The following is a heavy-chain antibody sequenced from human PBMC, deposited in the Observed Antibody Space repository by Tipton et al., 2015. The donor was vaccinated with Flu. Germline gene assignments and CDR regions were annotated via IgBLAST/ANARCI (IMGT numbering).Heavy chain of an antibody. J-gene: IGHJ5*02. CDR1: GDSMGSRYY. CDR2: IHRAGNT. D-gene: IGHD4-11*01. V-gene: IGHV4-38-2*01. Sequence: TLSLTCSVSGDSMGSRYYWGWIRQAPGKGLEWIANIHRAGNTYYNPSLKSRVTLSVDTSKNQFPLKLTSVTAADTAVYYCARRDYSNSVSESNNWFDPRRQGTLVTVS. CDR3: ARRDYSNSVSESNNWFDP.